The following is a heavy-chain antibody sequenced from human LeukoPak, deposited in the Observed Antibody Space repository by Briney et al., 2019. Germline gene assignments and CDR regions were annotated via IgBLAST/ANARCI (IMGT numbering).Heavy chain of an antibody. V-gene: IGHV3-48*03. CDR1: GFTFSSYE. Sequence: GGSLRLSCAASGFTFSSYEMNWVRQAPGEGLEWVSYISSSGSTIYYADSVKGRFTISRDNAKNSLYLQMNSLRAEDTAVYYCARGFSGSFAFDIWGQGTMVTVSS. CDR3: ARGFSGSFAFDI. J-gene: IGHJ3*02. D-gene: IGHD3-10*01. CDR2: ISSSGSTI.